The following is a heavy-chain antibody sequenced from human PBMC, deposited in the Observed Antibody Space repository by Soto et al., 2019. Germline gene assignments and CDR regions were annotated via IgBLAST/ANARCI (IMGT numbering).Heavy chain of an antibody. CDR2: INPFKGDT. CDR1: GYTFSTYG. V-gene: IGHV1-18*01. Sequence: QVQLVQSGAEMKKPGASVKVSCKVSGYTFSTYGITWVRQAPGQGLDWMGWINPFKGDTNSAARFQDRVTMPTATSTRAAYIELRSPRSDDTACYYCARVKVPAAILGAFDLWGQGTLVTVSS. CDR3: ARVKVPAAILGAFDL. D-gene: IGHD2-2*02. J-gene: IGHJ3*01.